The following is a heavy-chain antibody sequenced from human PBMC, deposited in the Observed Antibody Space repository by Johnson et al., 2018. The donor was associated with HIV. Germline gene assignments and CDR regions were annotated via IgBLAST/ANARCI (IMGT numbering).Heavy chain of an antibody. V-gene: IGHV3-30-3*01. Sequence: QMLLVESGGGVVQPGRSLRLSCVASGFIFSNFAMHWVRQAPGKGLEWMAIISYDGSKKYYADSVKGRFTISRDNSKNTVFLEMNRLRAEDTAVFYCAIVSGSGADYYDIMNDAFDIWGQVTMVTVSS. CDR3: AIVSGSGADYYDIMNDAFDI. CDR1: GFIFSNFA. D-gene: IGHD3-22*01. J-gene: IGHJ3*02. CDR2: ISYDGSKK.